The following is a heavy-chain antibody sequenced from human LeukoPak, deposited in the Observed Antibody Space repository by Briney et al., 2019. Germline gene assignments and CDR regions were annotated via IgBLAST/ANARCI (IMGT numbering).Heavy chain of an antibody. CDR1: GGTFSTYT. D-gene: IGHD4-17*01. CDR3: ARVPPDYGDNFYYGMDV. V-gene: IGHV1-69*02. Sequence: GASVKVSCKASGGTFSTYTISWVRQAPGQGLEWMGRIIPSVGITNYAHKFQGRVTLTADKSTGTAYMELSRLTSEDTAVYYCARVPPDYGDNFYYGMDVWAKGPRSPSP. CDR2: IIPSVGIT. J-gene: IGHJ6*02.